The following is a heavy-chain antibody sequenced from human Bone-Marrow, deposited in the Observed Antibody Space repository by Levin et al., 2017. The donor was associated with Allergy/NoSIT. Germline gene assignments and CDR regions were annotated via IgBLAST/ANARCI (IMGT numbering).Heavy chain of an antibody. CDR3: ARGNRVVVTAIGFLYWFDP. Sequence: AASVKVSCKASGYTFTSYDINWVRQATGQGLEWMGWMNPNSGNTGYAQKFQGRVTMTRNTSISTAYMELSSLRSEDTAVYYCARGNRVVVTAIGFLYWFDPWGQGTLVTVSS. D-gene: IGHD2-21*02. J-gene: IGHJ5*02. CDR1: GYTFTSYD. CDR2: MNPNSGNT. V-gene: IGHV1-8*01.